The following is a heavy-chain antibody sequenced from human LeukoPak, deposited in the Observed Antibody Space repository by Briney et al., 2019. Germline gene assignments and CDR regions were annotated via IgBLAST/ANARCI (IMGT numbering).Heavy chain of an antibody. CDR2: ISSSGSTI. J-gene: IGHJ6*04. V-gene: IGHV3-48*04. D-gene: IGHD3-10*02. CDR1: GFTFSSYS. Sequence: GGSLRLSCAASGFTFSSYSMNWVRQAPGKGVEWVSYISSSGSTIYYADSVKGRFTISRDNAKNSLYLQMNSLRAEDTAVYYCAELGITMIGGVWGKGTTVTISS. CDR3: AELGITMIGGV.